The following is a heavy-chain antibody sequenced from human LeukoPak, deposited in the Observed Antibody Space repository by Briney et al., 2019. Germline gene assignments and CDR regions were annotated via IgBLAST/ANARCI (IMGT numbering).Heavy chain of an antibody. CDR1: GFTVSNNY. J-gene: IGHJ4*02. CDR3: AKDSYDSSGSRYDY. CDR2: IFRDDST. V-gene: IGHV3-53*01. D-gene: IGHD3-22*01. Sequence: GGSLRLSCAASGFTVSNNYMMWVRQAPGKGLEWVSAIFRDDSTYYADSVKGRFTISRDNSKNTLYMQMNSLSAEDTAVYYCAKDSYDSSGSRYDYWGQGTLVTVSS.